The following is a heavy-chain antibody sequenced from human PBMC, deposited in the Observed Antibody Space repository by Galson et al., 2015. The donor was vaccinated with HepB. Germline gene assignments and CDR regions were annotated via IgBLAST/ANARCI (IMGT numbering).Heavy chain of an antibody. D-gene: IGHD4-11*01. CDR2: ISGSGGST. CDR1: GFTFSSYA. CDR3: AKDTDYSNYPRLDY. V-gene: IGHV3-23*01. Sequence: SLRLSCAASGFTFSSYAMSWVRQAPGKGLEWVSAISGSGGSTYYADSVKGRFTISRDNSKNTLYLQMNSLRAEDTAVYYCAKDTDYSNYPRLDYWGQGTLVTVSS. J-gene: IGHJ4*02.